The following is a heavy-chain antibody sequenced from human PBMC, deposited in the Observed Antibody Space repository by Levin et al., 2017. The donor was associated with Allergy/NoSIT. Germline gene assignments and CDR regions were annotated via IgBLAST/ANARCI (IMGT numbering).Heavy chain of an antibody. CDR1: GGSISSSSYY. CDR3: ARGSSSWYGKAFDI. J-gene: IGHJ3*02. V-gene: IGHV4-39*07. CDR2: IYYSGST. Sequence: SETLSLTCTVSGGSISSSSYYWGWIRQPPGKGLEWIGSIYYSGSTYYNPSLKSRVTISVDTSKNQFSLKLSSVTAADTAVYYCARGSSSWYGKAFDIWGQGTMVTVSS. D-gene: IGHD6-13*01.